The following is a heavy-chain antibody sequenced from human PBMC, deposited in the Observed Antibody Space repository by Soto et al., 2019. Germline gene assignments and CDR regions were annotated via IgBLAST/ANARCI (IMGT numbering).Heavy chain of an antibody. CDR3: SREFSELGRSSDY. CDR2: IKQDGSEK. D-gene: IGHD7-27*01. CDR1: GFTFSSYW. J-gene: IGHJ4*02. Sequence: GGSLRLSGAASGFTFSSYWMSWVRQAPGKGLEGLAKIKQDGSEKYYVDSVKGRCTIARDNAKNSLFLQMNSLRAEDTAVYYCSREFSELGRSSDYWGQGTLVTVSS. V-gene: IGHV3-7*03.